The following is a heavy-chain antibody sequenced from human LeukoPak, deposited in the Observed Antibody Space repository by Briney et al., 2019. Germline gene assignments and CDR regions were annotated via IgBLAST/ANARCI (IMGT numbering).Heavy chain of an antibody. Sequence: SETLSLTCTVSGYSISSGYYWGWIRQPPGKGLEWIGSIYHSGSTYYNPSLKSRVTISVDTSKNQFSLKLSSVTAADTAVYYCASGNLGYCSSTSCSGWFDPWGQGTLVTVSS. CDR3: ASGNLGYCSSTSCSGWFDP. D-gene: IGHD2-2*01. CDR2: IYHSGST. CDR1: GYSISSGYY. J-gene: IGHJ5*02. V-gene: IGHV4-38-2*02.